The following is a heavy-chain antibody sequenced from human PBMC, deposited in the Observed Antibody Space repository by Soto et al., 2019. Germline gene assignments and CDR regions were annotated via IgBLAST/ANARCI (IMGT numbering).Heavy chain of an antibody. CDR2: ISGSGAST. CDR3: AGDYLRLNSLNGNYYSFGMDV. D-gene: IGHD4-17*01. J-gene: IGHJ6*02. Sequence: GGSLRLSCAASGFTFVNYAMTCVRQAPGKGLVWVSTISGSGASTNYSHFVEGRFTISRDNSKNTLSLQMNDLSAEDTAVYYCAGDYLRLNSLNGNYYSFGMDVWGQGTTVTVSS. V-gene: IGHV3-23*01. CDR1: GFTFVNYA.